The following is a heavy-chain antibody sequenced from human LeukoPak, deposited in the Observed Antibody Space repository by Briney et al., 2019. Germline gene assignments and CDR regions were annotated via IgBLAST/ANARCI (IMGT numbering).Heavy chain of an antibody. V-gene: IGHV3-66*01. J-gene: IGHJ4*02. CDR3: AREGNYDSSGYLDY. CDR1: GFTVSSNY. D-gene: IGHD3-22*01. Sequence: PGGSLRLSCAASGFTVSSNYMSWVRQAPGKGLEGVSVIYSGGNTYYSDSVKGRFTISRDNSKNTLYLQMNSLRAEDTAVYYCAREGNYDSSGYLDYWGQGTLVTVSS. CDR2: IYSGGNT.